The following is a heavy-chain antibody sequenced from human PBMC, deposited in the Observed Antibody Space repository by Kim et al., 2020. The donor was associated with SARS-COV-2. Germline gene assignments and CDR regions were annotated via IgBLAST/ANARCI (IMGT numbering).Heavy chain of an antibody. CDR3: AEGFPSLTMIVVVITPHAFDI. CDR1: GFTFSSYA. CDR2: ISGSGGST. V-gene: IGHV3-23*01. Sequence: GGSLRLSCAASGFTFSSYAMSWVRQAPGKGLEWVSAISGSGGSTYYADSVKGRFTISRDNSKNTLYLQMNSLRAEDTAVYYCAEGFPSLTMIVVVITPHAFDIWGQGTMVAVSS. J-gene: IGHJ3*02. D-gene: IGHD3-22*01.